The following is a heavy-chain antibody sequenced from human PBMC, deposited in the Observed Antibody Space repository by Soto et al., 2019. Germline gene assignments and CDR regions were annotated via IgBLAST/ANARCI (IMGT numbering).Heavy chain of an antibody. J-gene: IGHJ3*02. D-gene: IGHD6-13*01. CDR3: ARCGAAAADPDAFDI. V-gene: IGHV1-3*01. CDR1: ENTFITYA. Sequence: GASVKVSCKTSENTFITYAMHWVRQAPGRRLEWMGRINASSGNTRYAQKFQGRVTMTRDTSTSTVYMELSSLRSEDTAVYYCARCGAAAADPDAFDIWGQGTMVTVSS. CDR2: INASSGNT.